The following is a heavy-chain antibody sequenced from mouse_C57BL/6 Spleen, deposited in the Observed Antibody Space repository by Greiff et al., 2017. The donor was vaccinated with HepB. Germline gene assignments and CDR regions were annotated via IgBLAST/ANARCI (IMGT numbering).Heavy chain of an antibody. CDR1: GFSLTSYG. J-gene: IGHJ4*01. Sequence: VKLVESGPGLVQPSQSLSITCTVSGFSLTSYGVHWVRQSPGKGLEWLGVIWSGGSTDYNAAFISRLSISKDNSKSQVFFKMNSLQADDTAIYYCARRISYYGSSWGAMDYWGQGTSVTVSS. CDR3: ARRISYYGSSWGAMDY. V-gene: IGHV2-2*01. D-gene: IGHD1-1*01. CDR2: IWSGGST.